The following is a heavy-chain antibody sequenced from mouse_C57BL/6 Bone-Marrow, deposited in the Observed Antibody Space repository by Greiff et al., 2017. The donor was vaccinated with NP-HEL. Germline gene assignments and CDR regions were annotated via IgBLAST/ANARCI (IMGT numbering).Heavy chain of an antibody. Sequence: QVQLKQSGAELVRPGTSVKMSCKASGYTFTNYWIGWAKQRPGHGLEWIGDIYPGGGYTNYNEKFKGKATLTADKSSSTAYMQFSSLTSEDSAIYCSARAVYFYFDDWGQGTTLTVSS. V-gene: IGHV1-63*01. D-gene: IGHD1-1*01. CDR2: IYPGGGYT. J-gene: IGHJ2*01. CDR3: ARAVYFYFDD. CDR1: GYTFTNYW.